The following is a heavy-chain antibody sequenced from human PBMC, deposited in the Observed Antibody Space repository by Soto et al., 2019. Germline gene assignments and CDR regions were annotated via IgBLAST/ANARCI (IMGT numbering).Heavy chain of an antibody. J-gene: IGHJ6*02. Sequence: GGSLRLSCAASGFTFIGSAMHWVLQASWKGLEWVGRIRSKANNYATAYAASVEGRFTISRDDSKNTAHLQMNSLKTEDTAVYYCASDTARVYYGLDVWGLGTTVTVSS. D-gene: IGHD5-18*01. CDR2: IRSKANNYAT. V-gene: IGHV3-73*01. CDR1: GFTFIGSA. CDR3: ASDTARVYYGLDV.